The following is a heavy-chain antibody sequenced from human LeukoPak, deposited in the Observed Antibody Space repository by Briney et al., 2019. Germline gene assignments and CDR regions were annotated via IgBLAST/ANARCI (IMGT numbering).Heavy chain of an antibody. CDR3: ARRFRTGGDLHHDAYDV. CDR1: GGSVSDYF. Sequence: AETMSLTSSVSGGSVSDYFWGWIRQPPGKGLEWIGHVYYIGKPTCSPSLESRVSISVDTSKNQFSLELTSVTAADTAVYYCARRFRTGGDLHHDAYDVWGQGTVVTVSS. V-gene: IGHV4-59*02. D-gene: IGHD3-16*01. J-gene: IGHJ3*01. CDR2: VYYIGKP.